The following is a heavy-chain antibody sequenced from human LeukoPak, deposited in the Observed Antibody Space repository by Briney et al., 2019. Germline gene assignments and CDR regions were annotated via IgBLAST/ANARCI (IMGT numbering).Heavy chain of an antibody. CDR3: ARHVIAVAGTSDWFDP. D-gene: IGHD6-19*01. CDR1: GESFSGYY. J-gene: IGHJ5*02. V-gene: IGHV4-59*08. Sequence: SETLSLTCAVYGESFSGYYWSWIRQPPGKGLEWIGYIYYSGSTNYNPSLKSRVTISVDTSKNQFSLKLSSVTAADTAVYYCARHVIAVAGTSDWFDPWGQGTLVTVSS. CDR2: IYYSGST.